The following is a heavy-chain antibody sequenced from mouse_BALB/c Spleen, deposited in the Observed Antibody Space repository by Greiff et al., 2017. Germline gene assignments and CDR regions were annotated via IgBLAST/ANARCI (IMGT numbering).Heavy chain of an antibody. V-gene: IGHV1-87*01. J-gene: IGHJ2*01. CDR2: IYPGDGDT. Sequence: VQLQESGAELARPGASVKLSCKASGYIFTSYWMQWVKQRPGQGLEWIGAIYPGDGDTRYTQKFKGKATLTADKSSSTAYMRLSSLASEDSAVYYCARGAARRSYYFDYWGQGTTLTVSS. CDR1: GYIFTSYW. CDR3: ARGAARRSYYFDY. D-gene: IGHD6-1*01.